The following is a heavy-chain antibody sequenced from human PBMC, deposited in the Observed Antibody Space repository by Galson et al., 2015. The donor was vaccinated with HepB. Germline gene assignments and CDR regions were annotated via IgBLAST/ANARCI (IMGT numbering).Heavy chain of an antibody. CDR1: GFTFSSYA. CDR2: ISYDGSNK. J-gene: IGHJ2*01. CDR3: ARDRDPMDTAIHWYFDL. Sequence: SLRLSCAASGFTFSSYAMHWVRQAPGKGLEWVAVISYDGSNKYYADSVKGRFTISRDNSKNTLYLQMNSLRAEDTAVYYCARDRDPMDTAIHWYFDLWGRGTLVTVSS. D-gene: IGHD5-18*01. V-gene: IGHV3-30-3*01.